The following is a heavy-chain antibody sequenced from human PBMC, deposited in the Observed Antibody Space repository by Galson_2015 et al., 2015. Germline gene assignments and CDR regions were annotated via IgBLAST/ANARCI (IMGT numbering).Heavy chain of an antibody. CDR1: GFTFSSYA. CDR2: ISYDGSNK. V-gene: IGHV3-30*14. Sequence: SLRLSCAASGFTFSSYAMHWVRQAPGKGLEWVAVISYDGSNKYYADSVTGRFTISRDNSKNTLYLQMNSLRAEDTAVYYCARVPYDSSGYYYYFDFWGQGTLVTVSS. J-gene: IGHJ4*02. CDR3: ARVPYDSSGYYYYFDF. D-gene: IGHD3-22*01.